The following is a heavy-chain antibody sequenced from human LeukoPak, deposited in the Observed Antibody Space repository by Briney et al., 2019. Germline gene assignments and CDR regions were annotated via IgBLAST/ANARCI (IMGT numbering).Heavy chain of an antibody. V-gene: IGHV1-69*04. D-gene: IGHD6-13*01. CDR2: IIPILGIA. Sequence: ASVKVSCKASGGTFSSYAISWVRQAPGQGLEWMGRIIPILGIANYAQKFQGRVTITADKSTSTAYMELSSLRSEDTAVYFCARGATGSSWTLYFDLWGRGTLVTVSS. CDR1: GGTFSSYA. J-gene: IGHJ2*01. CDR3: ARGATGSSWTLYFDL.